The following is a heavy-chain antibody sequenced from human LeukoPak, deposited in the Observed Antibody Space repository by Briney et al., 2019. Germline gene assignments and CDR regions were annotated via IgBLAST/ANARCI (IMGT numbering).Heavy chain of an antibody. Sequence: GGSLRLSCSASGFTFSSFWMNWVRQAPGKGPEWVANIKQDGSEKLYVDSVKGRFTISRDNARNSLYLQMNSLRAEDTAVYYCAGGTGWLTDYWGQGTLVTVSS. V-gene: IGHV3-7*01. CDR3: AGGTGWLTDY. J-gene: IGHJ4*02. CDR2: IKQDGSEK. CDR1: GFTFSSFW. D-gene: IGHD3-22*01.